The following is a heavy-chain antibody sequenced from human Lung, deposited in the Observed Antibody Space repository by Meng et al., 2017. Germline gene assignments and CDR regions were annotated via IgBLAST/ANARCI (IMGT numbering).Heavy chain of an antibody. CDR1: RFTFSSYG. V-gene: IGHV3-30*18. Sequence: QVLRVEAGGGVVQSGRSLRRSCSASRFTFSSYGLHWVRQAPGQGLECVAVISDDGSNKYYADSVKGRFTISRDNSKNTLYLQMNSLRAEDTAVYYCAKDLSKQQQLGELDYWGQGTLVTVSS. D-gene: IGHD6-13*01. CDR3: AKDLSKQQQLGELDY. J-gene: IGHJ4*02. CDR2: ISDDGSNK.